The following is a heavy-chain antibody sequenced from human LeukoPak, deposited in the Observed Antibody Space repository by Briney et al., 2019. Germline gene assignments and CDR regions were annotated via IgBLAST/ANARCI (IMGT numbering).Heavy chain of an antibody. D-gene: IGHD2-15*01. CDR3: ARDPSNTSGHNAWFDY. CDR2: ISCYNGDT. Sequence: GASVKVSCEASGYTFNRHGISWVRQAPGQGPEWMGWISCYNGDTHYAQNYQGRLTMTTDTSTSTAYMELRSLRSDDTAVYYCARDPSNTSGHNAWFDYWGQGTLVTVFS. V-gene: IGHV1-18*01. CDR1: GYTFNRHG. J-gene: IGHJ5*01.